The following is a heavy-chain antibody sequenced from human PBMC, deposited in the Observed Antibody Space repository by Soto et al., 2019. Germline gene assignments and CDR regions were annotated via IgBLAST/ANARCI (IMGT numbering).Heavy chain of an antibody. CDR1: GFTFSSYA. V-gene: IGHV3-23*01. J-gene: IGHJ4*02. CDR2: ISGSGGST. CDR3: AKDSGWFGELFRHFDY. Sequence: GGSLRVSCAASGFTFSSYAMSWVRQAPGKGLEWVSAISGSGGSTYYADSVKGRFTISRDNSKNTLYLQMNSLRAEDTAVYYCAKDSGWFGELFRHFDYWGQGTLVTVSS. D-gene: IGHD3-10*01.